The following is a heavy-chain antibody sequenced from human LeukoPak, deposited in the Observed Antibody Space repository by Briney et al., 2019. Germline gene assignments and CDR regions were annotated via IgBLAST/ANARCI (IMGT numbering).Heavy chain of an antibody. Sequence: GGSLRLSCTASGFTFGDYAMSWFRQAPGKGLEWVGFIRSKAYGGTTEYAASVRGRFTISRDDSKSIAYLQMNSLKTEDTAVYYCSLYSSSWMGAQGPIDYWGQGTLVTVSS. J-gene: IGHJ4*02. CDR2: IRSKAYGGTT. CDR1: GFTFGDYA. D-gene: IGHD6-6*01. CDR3: SLYSSSWMGAQGPIDY. V-gene: IGHV3-49*03.